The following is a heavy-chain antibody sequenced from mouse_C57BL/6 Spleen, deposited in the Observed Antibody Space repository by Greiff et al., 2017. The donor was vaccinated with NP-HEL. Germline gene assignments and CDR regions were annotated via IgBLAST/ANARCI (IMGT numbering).Heavy chain of an antibody. CDR1: GYTFTDYY. J-gene: IGHJ2*01. Sequence: EVQLQQSGPELVKPGASVKISCKASGYTFTDYYMNWVKQSHGKSLEWIGDINPNNGGTSYNQKFKGKATLTVDKSSSTAYMELRSLTSEDSAVYYCARVGRSYCDYWGQGTTLTGSS. V-gene: IGHV1-26*01. D-gene: IGHD1-1*01. CDR2: INPNNGGT. CDR3: ARVGRSYCDY.